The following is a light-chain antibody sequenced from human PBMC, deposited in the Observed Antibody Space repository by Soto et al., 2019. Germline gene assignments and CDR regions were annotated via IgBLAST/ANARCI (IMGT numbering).Light chain of an antibody. CDR2: SNN. Sequence: QAVVTQPPSASGTPGQRVTISCSGSNSNIGSNTVNWYQQLPGTAPKLLIYSNNQRPSGVPGRFSDSKSGTSASLAISELQSEDEADYYCSSYAGRDSWRFGGGTKVTVL. V-gene: IGLV1-44*01. J-gene: IGLJ3*02. CDR1: NSNIGSNT. CDR3: SSYAGRDSWR.